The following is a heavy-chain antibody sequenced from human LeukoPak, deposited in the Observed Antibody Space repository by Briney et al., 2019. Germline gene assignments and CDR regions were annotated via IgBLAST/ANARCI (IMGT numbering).Heavy chain of an antibody. CDR3: ASSPSSGWYYFDY. Sequence: SETLSLTCTVSGGSFSSYYWSWIRQPAGKGLEWIGRIYTSGSTNYNPSLKGRVTMSVDTSKNQFSLKLSSVTAADTAVYYCASSPSSGWYYFDYWGQGTLVTVSS. CDR2: IYTSGST. D-gene: IGHD6-19*01. V-gene: IGHV4-4*07. J-gene: IGHJ4*02. CDR1: GGSFSSYY.